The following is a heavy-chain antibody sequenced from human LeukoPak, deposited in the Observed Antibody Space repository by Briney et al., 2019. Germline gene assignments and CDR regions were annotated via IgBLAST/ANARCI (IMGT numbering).Heavy chain of an antibody. CDR1: GGSVSSGSYY. CDR2: IYYSGST. J-gene: IGHJ5*02. V-gene: IGHV4-61*01. CDR3: ARDGYSSGWYAGFDP. Sequence: PSETLSLTCTVSGGSVSSGSYYWSWIRQPPGKGLEWIGYIYYSGSTNYNPSLKSRVTISVDTSKNQFSLKLSSVTAADTAVYYCARDGYSSGWYAGFDPWGQGTLVTVSS. D-gene: IGHD6-19*01.